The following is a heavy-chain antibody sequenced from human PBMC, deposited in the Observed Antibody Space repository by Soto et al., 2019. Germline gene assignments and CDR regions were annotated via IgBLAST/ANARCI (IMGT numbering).Heavy chain of an antibody. D-gene: IGHD3-22*01. CDR1: GFTFSSYA. CDR3: AKGAPYYYDSSGYYPS. J-gene: IGHJ4*02. CDR2: ISGSGGST. V-gene: IGHV3-23*01. Sequence: GSLRLSCAASGFTFSSYAMSWVRQAPGKGLEWVSAISGSGGSTYYADSVKGRFTISRDNSKNTLYLQMNSLRAEDTAVYYCAKGAPYYYDSSGYYPSWGQGTLVTVSS.